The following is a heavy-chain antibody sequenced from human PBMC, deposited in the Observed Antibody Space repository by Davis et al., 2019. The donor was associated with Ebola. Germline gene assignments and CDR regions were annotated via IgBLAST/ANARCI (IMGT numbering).Heavy chain of an antibody. V-gene: IGHV4-4*02. CDR3: ARGYYYGSGSPNAFDI. Sequence: SETLSLTCAVSGGSISSSNWWSWVRQPPGKGLEWIGEIYHSGSTNYNPSLKSRVTISVDKSKNQFSLKLSSVTAADTAVYYCARGYYYGSGSPNAFDIWGQGTMVTVSS. CDR2: IYHSGST. J-gene: IGHJ3*02. D-gene: IGHD3-10*01. CDR1: GGSISSSNW.